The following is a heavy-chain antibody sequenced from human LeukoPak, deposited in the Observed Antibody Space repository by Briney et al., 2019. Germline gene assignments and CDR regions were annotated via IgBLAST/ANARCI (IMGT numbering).Heavy chain of an antibody. J-gene: IGHJ6*02. CDR1: GFTFEKYA. CDR2: INWSSGSI. Sequence: GGSLRLSCAAFGFTFEKYAMHWVRQAPGKGLEWVSGINWSSGSIAYADSVKGRFTISRDNAKNSLYLQMSSLRPEDTALYYCVKEIEYYYGSGSPGMDVWGQGTTVTVSS. V-gene: IGHV3-9*01. D-gene: IGHD3-10*01. CDR3: VKEIEYYYGSGSPGMDV.